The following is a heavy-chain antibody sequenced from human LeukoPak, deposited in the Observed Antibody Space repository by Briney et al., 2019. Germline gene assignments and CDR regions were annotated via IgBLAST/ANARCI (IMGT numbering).Heavy chain of an antibody. CDR1: GFTFTSYS. J-gene: IGHJ4*01. V-gene: IGHV3-21*01. CDR2: ISTSSSYI. CDR3: ARDVNWNYCDY. Sequence: GGSLRLSCAASGFTFTSYSMNWVRQAPGKGLEWVSFISTSSSYIYYADSVKGRFTNSRANAKNSLYLQMNSLRTEDTAVYYCARDVNWNYCDYWGHGTLVTVSS. D-gene: IGHD1-20*01.